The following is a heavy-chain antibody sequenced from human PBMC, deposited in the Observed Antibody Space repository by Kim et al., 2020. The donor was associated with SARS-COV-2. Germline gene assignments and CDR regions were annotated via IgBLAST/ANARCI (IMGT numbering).Heavy chain of an antibody. CDR1: GFTFSNAW. Sequence: GGSLRLSCAASGFTFSNAWMSWVRQAPGKGLEWVGRIKSKTDGGTTDYAAPVKGRFTISRDDSKNTLYLQMNSLKTEDTAVYYCTTDTPSEQYCSGGSCYKPDYWGQGTLVTVSS. CDR3: TTDTPSEQYCSGGSCYKPDY. D-gene: IGHD2-15*01. J-gene: IGHJ4*02. CDR2: IKSKTDGGTT. V-gene: IGHV3-15*01.